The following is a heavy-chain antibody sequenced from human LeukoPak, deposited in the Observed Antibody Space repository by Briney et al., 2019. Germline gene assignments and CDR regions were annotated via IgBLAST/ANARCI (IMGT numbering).Heavy chain of an antibody. CDR1: GFTFDDYG. CDR2: INWNGGST. CDR3: AKGVLGYCSSTSCLGVDYMDV. Sequence: TGGSLRLSCAASGFTFDDYGMSWVRQAPGKGLEWVSGINWNGGSTGYADSVKGRFTISRDNAKNSLYLQMNSLRAEDTAVYYCAKGVLGYCSSTSCLGVDYMDVWGKGTTVTVSS. V-gene: IGHV3-20*04. J-gene: IGHJ6*03. D-gene: IGHD2-2*01.